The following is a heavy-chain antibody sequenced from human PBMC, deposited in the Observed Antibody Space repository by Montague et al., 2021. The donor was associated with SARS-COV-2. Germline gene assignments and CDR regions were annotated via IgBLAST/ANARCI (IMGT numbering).Heavy chain of an antibody. CDR3: ARARMAVTEDHPDY. Sequence: SETLSLTCSVSGGSISTYNHYWAWIRPPPGRRLEGIGTYYYSGTNLYPPSISSRITMSVDTSDNQFSLQFNSVSATATAIYYCARARMAVTEDHPDYWGQGTLVTVSS. CDR1: GGSISTYNHY. D-gene: IGHD2-8*01. CDR2: YYYSGTN. V-gene: IGHV4-39*01. J-gene: IGHJ4*02.